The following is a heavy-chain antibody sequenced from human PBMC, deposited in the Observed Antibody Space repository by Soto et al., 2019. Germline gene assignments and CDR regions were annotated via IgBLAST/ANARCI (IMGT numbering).Heavy chain of an antibody. D-gene: IGHD3-10*01. CDR3: ARLQFGEGFDY. Sequence: SESLSLTCSVSGGSISGHYWSWIRQPPGKGLEWIGYILHTGGTQYNPSLKSRVSMSVDKSKNQFSLHLTSVTAADTAVYYCARLQFGEGFDYWGQGALVTVSS. J-gene: IGHJ4*02. CDR1: GGSISGHY. CDR2: ILHTGGT. V-gene: IGHV4-59*11.